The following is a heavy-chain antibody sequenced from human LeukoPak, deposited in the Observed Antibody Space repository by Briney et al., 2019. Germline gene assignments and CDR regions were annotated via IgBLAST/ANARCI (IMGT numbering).Heavy chain of an antibody. CDR3: ARGPEATVTTRKGYYYYGMDV. D-gene: IGHD4-17*01. J-gene: IGHJ6*02. Sequence: SQTLSLTCTVSGGSISSGDYYWSWLRQPPGKGLEWIGYIYYSGSTYYNPSLKSRVTISVDTSKNQFSLKLSSVTAADTAVYYCARGPEATVTTRKGYYYYGMDVWGQGTTVTDSS. CDR2: IYYSGST. V-gene: IGHV4-30-4*01. CDR1: GGSISSGDYY.